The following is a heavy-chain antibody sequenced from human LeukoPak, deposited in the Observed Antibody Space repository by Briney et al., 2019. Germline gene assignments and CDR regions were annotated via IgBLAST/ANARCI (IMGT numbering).Heavy chain of an antibody. CDR1: GFTFSNYA. CDR3: AKDSYDSSGYYYFSYFDY. J-gene: IGHJ4*01. Sequence: GGSLRLSCAASGFTFSNYAMSWVRQAPGKGLEWVSAISGGGGTTYYADSVKGRFTISRDNSKNTLYLQLNGLRAEDTAVYYCAKDSYDSSGYYYFSYFDYWGQEPRSPSPQ. D-gene: IGHD3-22*01. CDR2: ISGGGGTT. V-gene: IGHV3-23*01.